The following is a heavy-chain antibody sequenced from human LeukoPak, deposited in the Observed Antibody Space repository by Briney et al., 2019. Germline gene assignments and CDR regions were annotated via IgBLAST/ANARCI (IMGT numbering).Heavy chain of an antibody. V-gene: IGHV4-31*03. J-gene: IGHJ4*02. Sequence: PSETLSLTCTVSGGSLSSGGYYWSWIRQHPGKGLEWIGYIYYSGSTYYNPSLKSRVTISVDTSKNQFSLKLSSVTAADTAVYYCARERYDSSGYETYYFDYWGQGTLVTVSS. CDR1: GGSLSSGGYY. CDR3: ARERYDSSGYETYYFDY. D-gene: IGHD3-22*01. CDR2: IYYSGST.